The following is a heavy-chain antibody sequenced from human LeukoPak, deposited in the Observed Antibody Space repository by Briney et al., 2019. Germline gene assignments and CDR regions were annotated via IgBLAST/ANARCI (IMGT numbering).Heavy chain of an antibody. Sequence: SETLSLTCTVSGGSISSSSYYWGWIRQPPGKGLEWIGSIYYSGSTYYNPSLKSRVTISVDTSKNQFSLKLSSVTAADTAVYYCARDAYYYGSGSPYYFDSWGQGTLVTVSS. V-gene: IGHV4-39*07. J-gene: IGHJ4*02. CDR3: ARDAYYYGSGSPYYFDS. CDR2: IYYSGST. CDR1: GGSISSSSYY. D-gene: IGHD3-10*01.